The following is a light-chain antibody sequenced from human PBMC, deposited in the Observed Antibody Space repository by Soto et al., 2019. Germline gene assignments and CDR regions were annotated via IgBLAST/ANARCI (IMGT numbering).Light chain of an antibody. Sequence: DIQMTQSPSTLSASVGDRVTITCRASQSISVWLAWYQQKAGKAPNLLIYKASRLESGVPSRFSGSGSETEFTLTISSLEPEDFAVYYCQQRSNWPPTFGGGTKVDIK. CDR3: QQRSNWPPT. CDR2: KAS. J-gene: IGKJ4*01. V-gene: IGKV1-5*03. CDR1: QSISVW.